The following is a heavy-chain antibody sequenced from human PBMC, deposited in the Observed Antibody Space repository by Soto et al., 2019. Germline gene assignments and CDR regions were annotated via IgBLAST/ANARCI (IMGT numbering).Heavy chain of an antibody. J-gene: IGHJ5*02. V-gene: IGHV4-38-2*01. CDR2: IYHSGST. CDR3: ARGAATVTPGWFDP. D-gene: IGHD4-17*01. Sequence: SETLSLTCAVSGYSISSGYYWGWIRQPPGKGLEWIASIYHSGSTYYNPSLKSRVTISVDTSKNQFSLKLSSVTAADTAVYYCARGAATVTPGWFDPWGQGTLVTVSS. CDR1: GYSISSGYY.